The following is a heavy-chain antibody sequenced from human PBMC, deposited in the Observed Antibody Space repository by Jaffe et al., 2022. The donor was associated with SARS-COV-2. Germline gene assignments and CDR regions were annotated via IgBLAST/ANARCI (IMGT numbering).Heavy chain of an antibody. CDR1: GGSISSYY. J-gene: IGHJ4*02. Sequence: QVQLQESGPGLVKPSETLSLTCTVSGGSISSYYWSWIRQPPGKGLEWIGYIYYSGSTNYNPSLKSRVTISVDTSKNQFSLKLSSVTAADTAVYYCAIGRDGYNYQVDYWGQGTLVTVSS. V-gene: IGHV4-59*01. D-gene: IGHD5-12*01. CDR3: AIGRDGYNYQVDY. CDR2: IYYSGST.